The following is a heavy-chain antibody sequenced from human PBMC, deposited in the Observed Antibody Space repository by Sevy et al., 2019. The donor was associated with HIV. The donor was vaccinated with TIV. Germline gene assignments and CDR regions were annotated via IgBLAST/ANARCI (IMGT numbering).Heavy chain of an antibody. D-gene: IGHD3-9*01. Sequence: GGSLRLSCAASGFTFSSYSMNWVRLAPGKGLEWVSSISSSSSYIYYADSAKGRFTISRDNAKNSLYLQMNSLRAEDTAVYYCARDIREISPSQFDWLPLMNHHQDYNNWFDPWGQGTLVTVSS. V-gene: IGHV3-21*01. CDR2: ISSSSSYI. CDR3: ARDIREISPSQFDWLPLMNHHQDYNNWFDP. J-gene: IGHJ5*02. CDR1: GFTFSSYS.